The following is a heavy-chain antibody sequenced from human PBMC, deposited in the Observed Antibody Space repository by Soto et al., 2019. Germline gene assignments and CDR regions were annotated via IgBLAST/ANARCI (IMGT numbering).Heavy chain of an antibody. CDR2: IYPGDSDT. Sequence: GESLKISCKGSGYSFTSYCIGWVRQMPWKGLEWMGIIYPGDSDTRYSPSFQGQVTISADKSISTAYLQWSSLKASDTAMYYCARNREGFYYYYYGMDVWGQGTTMTV. CDR1: GYSFTSYC. V-gene: IGHV5-51*01. D-gene: IGHD1-26*01. CDR3: ARNREGFYYYYYGMDV. J-gene: IGHJ6*02.